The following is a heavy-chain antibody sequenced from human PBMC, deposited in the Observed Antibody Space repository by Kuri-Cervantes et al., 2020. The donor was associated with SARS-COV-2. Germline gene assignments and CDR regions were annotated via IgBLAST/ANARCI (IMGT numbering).Heavy chain of an antibody. V-gene: IGHV3-48*02. CDR3: ARYGFGYSTFYGMDV. CDR2: ISSSSRTM. D-gene: IGHD6-13*01. J-gene: IGHJ6*02. Sequence: GESLKISCAASGFTFSNYDMNWVRQAPGKGLEWVSCISSSSRTMYNADSVKGRFTISRDNAKNSLYLQMNSLRDEDTAVYYCARYGFGYSTFYGMDVWGQGTTVTVSS. CDR1: GFTFSNYD.